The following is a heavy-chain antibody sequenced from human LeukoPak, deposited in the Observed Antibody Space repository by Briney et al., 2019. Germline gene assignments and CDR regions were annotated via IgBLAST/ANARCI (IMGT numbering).Heavy chain of an antibody. J-gene: IGHJ4*02. Sequence: GGSLRLSCAASGFTFSSYGMHWVRQAPGKGLEWVAVIWYDGSNKYYADSVKGRFTISRDNFKNTLYLQMNSLRAEDTAVYYCARAEYSSPDYFDYWGQGTLVTVSS. V-gene: IGHV3-33*01. CDR1: GFTFSSYG. CDR3: ARAEYSSPDYFDY. D-gene: IGHD6-6*01. CDR2: IWYDGSNK.